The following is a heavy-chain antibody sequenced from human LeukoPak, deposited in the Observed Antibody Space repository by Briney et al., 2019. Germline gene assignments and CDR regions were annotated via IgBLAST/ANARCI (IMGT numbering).Heavy chain of an antibody. V-gene: IGHV1-69*01. CDR3: ARVKSEYYYGSGSYSWFDP. Sequence: SVKVSCKASGGTFSSYAISWVRQAPGQGLEWMGGIIPIFGTANYAQKFQGRVTITADESTSTAYMELSSLRSEDTAVYYCARVKSEYYYGSGSYSWFDPWGQGTLVTVSS. CDR1: GGTFSSYA. CDR2: IIPIFGTA. J-gene: IGHJ5*02. D-gene: IGHD3-10*01.